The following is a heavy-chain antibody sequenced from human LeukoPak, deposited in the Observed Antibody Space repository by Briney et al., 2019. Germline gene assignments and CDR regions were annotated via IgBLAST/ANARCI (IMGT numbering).Heavy chain of an antibody. D-gene: IGHD2-15*01. CDR3: VRGGASTWS. Sequence: GGSLRLSCAVSGLTFSIYGMHWVRQAPGKGPVWVSRINDDGSGTSYADSVKGRFTISRDDAKSTLYLQMNSLRAEDTAVYYCVRGGASTWSWGQGTLVTVSS. CDR2: INDDGSGT. V-gene: IGHV3-74*01. J-gene: IGHJ5*02. CDR1: GLTFSIYG.